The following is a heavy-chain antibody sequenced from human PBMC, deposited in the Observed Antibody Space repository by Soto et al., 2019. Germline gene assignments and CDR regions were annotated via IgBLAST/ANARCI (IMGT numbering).Heavy chain of an antibody. V-gene: IGHV1-69*13. D-gene: IGHD3-22*01. CDR3: ARAVVLTFTRYYDMDV. CDR1: GCTFSSYS. J-gene: IGHJ6*02. Sequence: GASVKVSCKASGCTFSSYSINCVRQAPGQGLEWMGRLIPMFGTTDYAQRFQGRVTFTADESTSTASMEVTNLTSEDTAVYYCARAVVLTFTRYYDMDVWGQGTTVTVSS. CDR2: LIPMFGTT.